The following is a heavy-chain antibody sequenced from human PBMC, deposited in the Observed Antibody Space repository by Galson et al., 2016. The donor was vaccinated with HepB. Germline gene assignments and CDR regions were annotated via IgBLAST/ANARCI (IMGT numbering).Heavy chain of an antibody. CDR2: IGPDDNA. Sequence: SLRLSCAASGFSFSSYDMHWDRQIPGKGLEWVSGIGPDDNAFYPGSVKGWFTTSRENAKNSLYLQMNDLSAGDTAVYYCARSPNNYYGMDVWGQGTTVIVSS. V-gene: IGHV3-13*01. D-gene: IGHD1/OR15-1a*01. CDR1: GFSFSSYD. J-gene: IGHJ6*02. CDR3: ARSPNNYYGMDV.